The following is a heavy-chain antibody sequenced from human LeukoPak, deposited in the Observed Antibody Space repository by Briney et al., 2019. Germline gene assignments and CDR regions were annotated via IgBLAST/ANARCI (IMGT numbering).Heavy chain of an antibody. Sequence: GGSLRLSCVASGFSFSTYAMNWVRQAPGKGPEWVSAISGSGGSTYYADSVKGRFTISRDNSKNTLYLQMNSLRAEDTAVYYCAKPPDCSHWGQGTLVTVSS. CDR3: AKPPDCSH. D-gene: IGHD2-15*01. V-gene: IGHV3-23*01. CDR2: ISGSGGST. J-gene: IGHJ1*01. CDR1: GFSFSTYA.